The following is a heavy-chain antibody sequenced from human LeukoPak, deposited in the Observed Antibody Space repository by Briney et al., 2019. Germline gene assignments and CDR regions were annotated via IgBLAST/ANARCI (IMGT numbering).Heavy chain of an antibody. J-gene: IGHJ4*02. D-gene: IGHD6-13*01. Sequence: GGSLRLSCAASGFTFSSYGMHWVRQAPGKGLEWVAVISYDGSNKYYADSVKGRFTISRDNSQNTLYLQMNSLRAEDTAVYYCASCIAAAGAFDYWGQGTLVTVSS. CDR1: GFTFSSYG. V-gene: IGHV3-30*03. CDR2: ISYDGSNK. CDR3: ASCIAAAGAFDY.